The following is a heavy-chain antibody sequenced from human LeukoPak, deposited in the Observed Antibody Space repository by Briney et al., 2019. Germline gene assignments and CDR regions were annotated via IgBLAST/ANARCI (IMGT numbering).Heavy chain of an antibody. V-gene: IGHV4-59*08. J-gene: IGHJ6*02. CDR1: GGSFSSYY. Sequence: SETLSLTCAVYGGSFSSYYWSWIRQPPGKGLEWIGYIYYSGSTNYNPSLKSRVTISVDTSKNQFSLKLSSVTAADTAVYYCARLLYDYGDYYYGMDVWGQGTTVTVSS. D-gene: IGHD4-17*01. CDR3: ARLLYDYGDYYYGMDV. CDR2: IYYSGST.